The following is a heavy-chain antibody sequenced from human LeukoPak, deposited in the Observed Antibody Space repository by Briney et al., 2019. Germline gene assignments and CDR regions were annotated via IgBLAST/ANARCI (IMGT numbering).Heavy chain of an antibody. V-gene: IGHV1-69*05. CDR2: IIPIFGTA. CDR3: ARSVLRFSTYYYYMDV. CDR1: GGTLSSYA. D-gene: IGHD3-3*01. Sequence: ASVKVSCKASGGTLSSYAISWVRQAPGQGLEWMGGIIPIFGTANYAQKFQGRVTITTDESTSTAYMELSSLRSEDTAVYYCARSVLRFSTYYYYMDVWGKGTTVTVSS. J-gene: IGHJ6*03.